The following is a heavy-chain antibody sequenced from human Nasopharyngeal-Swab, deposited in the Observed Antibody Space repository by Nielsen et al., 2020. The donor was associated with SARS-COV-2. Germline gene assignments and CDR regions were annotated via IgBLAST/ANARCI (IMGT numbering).Heavy chain of an antibody. J-gene: IGHJ6*03. CDR3: ARGLSGIVPAPILGLGPYYYYYYMDV. CDR1: GGPFSGSY. D-gene: IGHD2-2*01. V-gene: IGHV4-34*01. Sequence: SETLSLTCAVYGGPFSGSYWGWIRQPPGKGPEGIAEINHSGSTNYNPSLKSRVTLSVDTSMNQVSLEVSSVTAADTAVYYCARGLSGIVPAPILGLGPYYYYYYMDVWGKGTTVTVSS. CDR2: INHSGST.